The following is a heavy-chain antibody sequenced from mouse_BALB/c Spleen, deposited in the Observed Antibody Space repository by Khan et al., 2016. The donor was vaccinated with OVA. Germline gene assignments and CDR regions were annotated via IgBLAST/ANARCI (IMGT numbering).Heavy chain of an antibody. CDR3: ARTARIKY. CDR1: GYSITSGYG. D-gene: IGHD1-2*01. Sequence: EVQLVESGPGLVKPSQSLSLTCTVTGYSITSGYGWNWIRQFPGNKLEWMGYISYSGSTNYNPSLKSRISITRDPSKNQFFLHLNSGTTEDTATYYCARTARIKYWGQGTTLTGSS. J-gene: IGHJ2*01. CDR2: ISYSGST. V-gene: IGHV3-2*02.